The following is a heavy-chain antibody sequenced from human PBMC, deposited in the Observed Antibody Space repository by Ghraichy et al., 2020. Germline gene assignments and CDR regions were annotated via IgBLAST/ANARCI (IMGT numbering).Heavy chain of an antibody. CDR3: ARDTLHNAFDP. Sequence: GGSLRLSCAASGFTFKAYWMHWVRQAPGKGLVWVSRINNDGSDTTYADSVKGRFTVSRDNAENTIFLQMNSLRAEDTAVYYCARDTLHNAFDPWGQGTLVTVSS. CDR2: INNDGSDT. J-gene: IGHJ5*02. CDR1: GFTFKAYW. V-gene: IGHV3-74*01.